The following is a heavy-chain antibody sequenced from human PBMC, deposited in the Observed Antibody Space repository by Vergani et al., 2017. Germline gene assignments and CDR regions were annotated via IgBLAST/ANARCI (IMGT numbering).Heavy chain of an antibody. CDR3: AKAGSVTSGSLQYNFYTDD. CDR2: ISNDGSKK. V-gene: IGHV3-30*18. J-gene: IGHJ6*03. Sequence: QVQLAESGGGRVQPGRSLRLSCAASGFSFSSHAIHWVRQAPGKGLEWVAVISNDGSKKYYADSVKGRFTISRDNSKNTLDLQMNSLRTQDTAVYYCAKAGSVTSGSLQYNFYTDDWGKGTTVTVS. CDR1: GFSFSSHA. D-gene: IGHD3-10*01.